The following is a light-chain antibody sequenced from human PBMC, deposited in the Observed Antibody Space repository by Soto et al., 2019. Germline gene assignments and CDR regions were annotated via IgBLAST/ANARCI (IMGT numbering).Light chain of an antibody. V-gene: IGKV3-20*01. Sequence: EIVLTQSPGTLSLSPGERATLSCRACQTVGSSYLAWYQQKPGQAPGLLIYGASSRATGIPDRFSGSGSGTDFTLTISRLEPEDFAVYYCQQYGSSPFTFGPGTKVDIK. CDR2: GAS. CDR1: QTVGSSY. J-gene: IGKJ3*01. CDR3: QQYGSSPFT.